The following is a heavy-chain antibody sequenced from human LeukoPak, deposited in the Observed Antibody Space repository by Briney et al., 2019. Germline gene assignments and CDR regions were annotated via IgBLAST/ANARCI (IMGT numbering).Heavy chain of an antibody. CDR2: ISYDGSNK. J-gene: IGHJ4*02. CDR1: GFTFSSYG. V-gene: IGHV3-30*03. Sequence: GRSLRLSCAASGFTFSSYGMHWVRQAPGKGLEWVAVISYDGSNKYYADSVKGRFTISRDNSKNTLYLQMNSLRAEDTAVYYCARGGAARPVIGKRFDYWGQGTLVTVSS. CDR3: ARGGAARPVIGKRFDY. D-gene: IGHD6-6*01.